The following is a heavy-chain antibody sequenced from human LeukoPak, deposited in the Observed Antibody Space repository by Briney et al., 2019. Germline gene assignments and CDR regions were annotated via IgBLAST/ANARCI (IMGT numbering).Heavy chain of an antibody. J-gene: IGHJ4*02. D-gene: IGHD3-3*01. V-gene: IGHV3-33*01. Sequence: GRSLRLSCAASGFTFSSYGMHWVRQAPGKGLEWVAVIWYDGSNKYYADSVKGRFTISRDNSKNTLYLQMNSLRAEDTAAYYCARTVGDFWSGYLDYWGQGTLVTVSS. CDR1: GFTFSSYG. CDR3: ARTVGDFWSGYLDY. CDR2: IWYDGSNK.